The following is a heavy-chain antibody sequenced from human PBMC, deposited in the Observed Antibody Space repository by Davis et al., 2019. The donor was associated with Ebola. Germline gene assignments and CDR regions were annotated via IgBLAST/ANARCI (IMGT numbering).Heavy chain of an antibody. Sequence: PGGSLRLSCAASQFTFSDYYMTWVRQAPGKGLEWVATIGQGGSENRHVDSVKGRFTMSRDNAKNSLYLQMNSLRDEDTAVYYCARGRDYAFDIWGQGTTVTVSS. J-gene: IGHJ3*02. V-gene: IGHV3-7*01. CDR3: ARGRDYAFDI. D-gene: IGHD2-21*02. CDR2: IGQGGSEN. CDR1: QFTFSDYY.